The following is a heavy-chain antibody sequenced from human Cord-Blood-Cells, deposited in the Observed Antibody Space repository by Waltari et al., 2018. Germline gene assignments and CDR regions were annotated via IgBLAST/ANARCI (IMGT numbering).Heavy chain of an antibody. V-gene: IGHV3-30-3*01. CDR3: ARGITVYDAFDI. J-gene: IGHJ3*02. D-gene: IGHD4-4*01. Sequence: QVQLVESGGGVVQPGRSLRLSCAASGFTFSRYAMHWVRQAPGKGLEWVAVISYDGSNKYYADSVKGRFTISRDNSKNTLYLQMNSLRAEDTAVYYCARGITVYDAFDIWGQGTMVTVSS. CDR1: GFTFSRYA. CDR2: ISYDGSNK.